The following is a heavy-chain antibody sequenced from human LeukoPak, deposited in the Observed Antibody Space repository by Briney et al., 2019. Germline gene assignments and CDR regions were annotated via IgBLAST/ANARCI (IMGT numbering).Heavy chain of an antibody. D-gene: IGHD5-18*01. CDR2: ISYDGSNK. CDR3: ARDPTRLGYSYAY. CDR1: GFTFSSYG. J-gene: IGHJ4*02. Sequence: PGRSLRLSCAASGFTFSSYGMHWVRQAPGKGLEWVAVISYDGSNKYYADSVKGRFTISRDNSKNTLYLQMNSLRAEDTAVYYCARDPTRLGYSYAYWGQGTLVTVSS. V-gene: IGHV3-30*06.